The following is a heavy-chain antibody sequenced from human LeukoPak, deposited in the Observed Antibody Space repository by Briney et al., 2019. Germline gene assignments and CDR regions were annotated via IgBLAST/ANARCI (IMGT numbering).Heavy chain of an antibody. J-gene: IGHJ6*03. D-gene: IGHD3-10*01. CDR3: AKRGNPTMGHHYLDV. Sequence: GGSLRLSCAVSGITLSNYGMSWVRQAPGKGLEWVAGISGSGGSTNYADSVKGRFTISRDNPKNTLYLQMNSLSAEDTAVYYCAKRGNPTMGHHYLDVWGKGTTVSVSS. CDR1: GITLSNYG. CDR2: ISGSGGST. V-gene: IGHV3-23*01.